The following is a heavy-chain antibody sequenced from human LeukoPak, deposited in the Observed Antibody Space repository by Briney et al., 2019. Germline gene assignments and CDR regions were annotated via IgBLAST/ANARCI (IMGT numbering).Heavy chain of an antibody. J-gene: IGHJ4*02. D-gene: IGHD6-13*01. Sequence: RGASVKVSCKASGHTFTSYDINWVRQATGQGLEWMGWMNPNSGNTGYAQKFQGRVTMTRNPSISTAYMELSSLRSEDTAVYYCARRPIAAPPLDYWGQGTLVTVSS. CDR3: ARRPIAAPPLDY. V-gene: IGHV1-8*01. CDR2: MNPNSGNT. CDR1: GHTFTSYD.